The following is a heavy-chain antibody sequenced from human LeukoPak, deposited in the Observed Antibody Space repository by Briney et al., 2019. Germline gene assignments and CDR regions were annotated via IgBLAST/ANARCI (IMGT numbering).Heavy chain of an antibody. D-gene: IGHD2-2*01. V-gene: IGHV3-23*01. CDR1: GFTFSSYA. Sequence: GGSLTLLCAASGFTFSSYAMSWVRQATGKGLEWVSAISGSGCSTYYADSVKGRFTISRDNSKNTLYLQMNSLRAEDTAVYYCAKVSRAGVVPSRLSPPGGSFWNWFDPWGQGTLVTVSS. CDR2: ISGSGCST. J-gene: IGHJ5*02. CDR3: AKVSRAGVVPSRLSPPGGSFWNWFDP.